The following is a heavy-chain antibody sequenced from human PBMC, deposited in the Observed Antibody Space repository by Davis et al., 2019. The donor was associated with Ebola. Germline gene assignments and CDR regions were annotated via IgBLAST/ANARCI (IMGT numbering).Heavy chain of an antibody. CDR3: ASHTHFGAIDNS. J-gene: IGHJ1*01. Sequence: MPSETLSLTCTVSGGSIRTHYWSWIRQSPGKGLEWIGYGYYGGRTDYNPSLKSRAIISVDTSKNHFSLNLSSVTAADTAIYYCASHTHFGAIDNSWGQGTLVSVSS. CDR1: GGSIRTHY. V-gene: IGHV4-59*11. CDR2: GYYGGRT. D-gene: IGHD3-3*01.